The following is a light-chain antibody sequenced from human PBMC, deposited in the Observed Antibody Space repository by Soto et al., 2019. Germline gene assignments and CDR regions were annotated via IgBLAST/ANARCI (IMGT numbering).Light chain of an antibody. J-gene: IGKJ1*01. CDR3: QQSHSTPLL. CDR1: QSIDTY. V-gene: IGKV1-39*01. CDR2: AAS. Sequence: IQMTQSPSSLSASVGDRVTITCRASQSIDTYLNWYQQKPGKAPKFLIYAASSLRSGVPSRFSGGGSGTDFTLTIGSLQPEDFATYYCQQSHSTPLLFGQ.